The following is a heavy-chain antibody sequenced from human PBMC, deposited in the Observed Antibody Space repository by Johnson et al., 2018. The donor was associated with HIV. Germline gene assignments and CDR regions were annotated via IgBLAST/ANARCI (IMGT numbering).Heavy chain of an antibody. CDR3: GSLGDGHQKGAFEI. CDR2: IYSGGST. D-gene: IGHD3-16*01. Sequence: VQLVESGGGLIQPGGSLRLSCAASGFTVSSNYMNWVRQAPGKGLEWVSVIYSGGSTYYADSVKGRFTISRDNAKRSLFLQMNSLRVEDTAVYFCGSLGDGHQKGAFEICGYGTMVTVSS. J-gene: IGHJ3*02. V-gene: IGHV3-53*01. CDR1: GFTVSSNY.